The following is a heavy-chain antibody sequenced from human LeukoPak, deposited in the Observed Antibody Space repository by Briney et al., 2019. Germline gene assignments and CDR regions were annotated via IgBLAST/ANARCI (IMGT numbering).Heavy chain of an antibody. J-gene: IGHJ4*02. CDR1: GFTFSTFA. V-gene: IGHV3-21*01. D-gene: IGHD5-18*01. Sequence: GGSLRLSCAASGFTFSTFAMIWVRQPPGKGLEWVSSISSSSSSIYYADSVKGRFTISRDNAKNSLFLQMSSLRAEDTAMYYCARDLGYSHAKYYFDNWGQGTLVTVSS. CDR3: ARDLGYSHAKYYFDN. CDR2: ISSSSSSI.